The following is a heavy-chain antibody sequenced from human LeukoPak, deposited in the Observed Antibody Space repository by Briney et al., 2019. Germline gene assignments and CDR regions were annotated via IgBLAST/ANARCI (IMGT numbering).Heavy chain of an antibody. D-gene: IGHD3-22*01. J-gene: IGHJ4*02. V-gene: IGHV1-18*01. Sequence: GASVKVPCKVSGYTFTSYGISWVRQAPGQGLEWMGWISAYNGNTNYAQKLQGRVTMTTDTSTNTAYMELRSLRSDYTAVYYCARAYYYDSSGPRDYWGQGTLVTVSS. CDR3: ARAYYYDSSGPRDY. CDR2: ISAYNGNT. CDR1: GYTFTSYG.